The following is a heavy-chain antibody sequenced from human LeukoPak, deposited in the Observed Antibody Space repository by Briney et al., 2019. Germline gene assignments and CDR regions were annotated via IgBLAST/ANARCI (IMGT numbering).Heavy chain of an antibody. Sequence: ASVKVSCKASGGTFSSYGISWVRQAPGQGLEWMGWISAYNGNTNYAQKLQGRGTMTTDTSTSTAYMELRSLRSDDTAVYYCARDLRRGYCSSTSCYRVNDAFDIWGQGTMVTVSS. CDR3: ARDLRRGYCSSTSCYRVNDAFDI. CDR2: ISAYNGNT. D-gene: IGHD2-2*02. J-gene: IGHJ3*02. CDR1: GGTFSSYG. V-gene: IGHV1-18*04.